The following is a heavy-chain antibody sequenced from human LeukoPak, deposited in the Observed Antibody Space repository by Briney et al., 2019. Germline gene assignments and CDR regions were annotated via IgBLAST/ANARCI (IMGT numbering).Heavy chain of an antibody. D-gene: IGHD2-15*01. CDR3: ARQIPVGPGGYFDY. Sequence: GESLKISCKGSGYSLTHYWIGRVRQTPGKGLEWMGIIYPGDSDTKYSPPFQGQVTISADKSISTAFLQWSSLKASDTAMYYCARQIPVGPGGYFDYWGQGTLVTVSS. CDR1: GYSLTHYW. V-gene: IGHV5-51*01. J-gene: IGHJ4*02. CDR2: IYPGDSDT.